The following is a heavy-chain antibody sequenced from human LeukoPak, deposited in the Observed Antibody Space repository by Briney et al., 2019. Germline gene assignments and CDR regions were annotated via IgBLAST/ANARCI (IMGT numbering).Heavy chain of an antibody. Sequence: SETLSLTCTVSVGSISSYYWSWIRQPPGKGLEWIGYIYYSGSTNYNPSLKSRVTISVDTSKNHFSLKLSSVTAADTAVYYCARGSRGYSFDLWGRGTLVTVSS. CDR1: VGSISSYY. CDR3: ARGSRGYSFDL. J-gene: IGHJ2*01. V-gene: IGHV4-59*01. CDR2: IYYSGST. D-gene: IGHD2-15*01.